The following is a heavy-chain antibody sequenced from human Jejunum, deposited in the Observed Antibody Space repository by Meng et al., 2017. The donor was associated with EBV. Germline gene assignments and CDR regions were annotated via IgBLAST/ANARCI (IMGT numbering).Heavy chain of an antibody. Sequence: QVELQQGGAGLLKPSETLSPTCAVYRGSFSGYYWSWIRQHPGKGLEWIGEINHSGSTNYNPSLRSRVTISVETSKNQFSLRLNSVTAADTAVYYCARVAFSYTTRSLDSWGQGTLVTVSS. V-gene: IGHV4-34*02. D-gene: IGHD3-16*02. CDR3: ARVAFSYTTRSLDS. J-gene: IGHJ4*02. CDR1: RGSFSGYY. CDR2: INHSGST.